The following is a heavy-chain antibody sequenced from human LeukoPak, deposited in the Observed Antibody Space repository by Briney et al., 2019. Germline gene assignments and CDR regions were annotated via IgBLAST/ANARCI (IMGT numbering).Heavy chain of an antibody. V-gene: IGHV3-9*01. CDR2: ISWNSGTI. Sequence: GGSLRLSCATSGFTFDDYAMHWVRQAPGKGLEWVSGISWNSGTIGYADSVKGRFTISRDNAKNSLYLQMNSLRAEDTALYYCAKDSALTGYYFDYWGQGTLVTVSS. D-gene: IGHD3-9*01. CDR1: GFTFDDYA. CDR3: AKDSALTGYYFDY. J-gene: IGHJ4*02.